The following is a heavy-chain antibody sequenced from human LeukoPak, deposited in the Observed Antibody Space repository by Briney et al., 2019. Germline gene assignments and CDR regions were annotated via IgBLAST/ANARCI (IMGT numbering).Heavy chain of an antibody. CDR2: INPSGSST. J-gene: IGHJ6*03. Sequence: ASVKVSCKASGYTLTSHYMHGVRQAPGQGLEWVGIINPSGSSTNYAQKFQGRVTMTRDTSTSTVYMELSSLRSEDTAVYYCARGTYSSSSVQSYYMDVWGKGTTVTISS. D-gene: IGHD6-13*01. CDR1: GYTLTSHY. CDR3: ARGTYSSSSVQSYYMDV. V-gene: IGHV1-46*01.